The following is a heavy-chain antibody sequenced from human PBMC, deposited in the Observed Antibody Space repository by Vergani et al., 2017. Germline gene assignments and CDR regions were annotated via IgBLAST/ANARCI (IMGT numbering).Heavy chain of an antibody. V-gene: IGHV5-51*03. J-gene: IGHJ5*02. CDR3: ASTQSASGRKENPTDNWFDP. D-gene: IGHD2-15*01. CDR1: GYSFTSYW. CDR2: IYPGDSDT. Sequence: EVQLVQSGAEVKKPGESLKISCKGSGYSFTSYWIGWVRQMPGKGLEWMGIIYPGDSDTRYSPSFQGQVTISADKSSSTAYLQWSSLKASDTAMYYCASTQSASGRKENPTDNWFDPWGQGTLVTVSS.